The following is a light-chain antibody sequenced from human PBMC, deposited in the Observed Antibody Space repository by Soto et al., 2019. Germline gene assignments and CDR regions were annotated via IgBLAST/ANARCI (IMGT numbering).Light chain of an antibody. CDR3: QQSGT. CDR2: AAS. J-gene: IGKJ2*02. Sequence: DIQMTQSPSSLSASVGDRVTITCRASQSISSYLNWYQQKPGKAPKLLIYAASSLQSGVPSRFSGSGSGTDFTLTISSLQPEDFATYYCQQSGTFGKGTKVDIK. CDR1: QSISSY. V-gene: IGKV1-39*01.